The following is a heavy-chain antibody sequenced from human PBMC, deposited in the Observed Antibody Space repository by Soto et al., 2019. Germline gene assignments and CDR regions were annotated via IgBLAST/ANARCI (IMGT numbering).Heavy chain of an antibody. V-gene: IGHV4-59*01. CDR2: IYYSGST. J-gene: IGHJ5*02. Sequence: QVQLQESGPGLVKPSETLSLTCTVSGGSISSYYWSWIRQPPGKGLEWIGYIYYSGSTNYNPSLNSRVTISVDTSKNQFALKLSSVTAADTAVYYCARIYCSSTSCRFDPWGQGTLVTVSS. CDR1: GGSISSYY. CDR3: ARIYCSSTSCRFDP. D-gene: IGHD2-2*01.